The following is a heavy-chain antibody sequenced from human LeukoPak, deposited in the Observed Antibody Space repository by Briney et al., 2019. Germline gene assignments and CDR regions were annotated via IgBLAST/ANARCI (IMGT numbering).Heavy chain of an antibody. CDR2: IYSGGST. CDR3: ARDSPKSTYYYDSSGYYLDY. CDR1: GFTVGSNY. J-gene: IGHJ4*02. D-gene: IGHD3-22*01. Sequence: GGSLRLSCAASGFTVGSNYMSWVRQAPGKGLEWVSVIYSGGSTYYADSVKGRFTISRDNSKNTLYLQMNSLRAEDTAVYYCARDSPKSTYYYDSSGYYLDYWGQGTLVTVSS. V-gene: IGHV3-66*02.